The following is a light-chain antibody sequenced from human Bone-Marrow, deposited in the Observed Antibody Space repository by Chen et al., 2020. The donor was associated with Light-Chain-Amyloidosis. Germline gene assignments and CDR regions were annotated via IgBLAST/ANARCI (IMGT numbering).Light chain of an antibody. V-gene: IGLV2-14*03. CDR2: DVS. CDR1: SSDVGGYHY. CDR3: SSYTRSSTWL. J-gene: IGLJ3*02. Sequence: QSALTQPASVSGSPGQSITISCTGTSSDVGGYHYVSWYQQHPGTAPKLVIFDVSYRPSGISNRFSGSKSGNTVSMTISGLQAEDEDDYYCSSYTRSSTWLFGGGTRLTVL.